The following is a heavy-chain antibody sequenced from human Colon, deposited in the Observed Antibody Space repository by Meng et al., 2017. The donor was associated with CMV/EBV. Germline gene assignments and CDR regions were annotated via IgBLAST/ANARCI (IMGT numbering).Heavy chain of an antibody. V-gene: IGHV1-18*01. Sequence: ASVKVSCKASGYTFTNYDINWVRLAAGQGLEWMGWISIFNGRTNYAQKFQGRVTMTSDMSTRTAYLELRGLRSDDTAVYYCARVGDIVVAPAAPFDYWGQGTLVTVSS. CDR1: GYTFTNYD. D-gene: IGHD2-2*01. J-gene: IGHJ4*02. CDR3: ARVGDIVVAPAAPFDY. CDR2: ISIFNGRT.